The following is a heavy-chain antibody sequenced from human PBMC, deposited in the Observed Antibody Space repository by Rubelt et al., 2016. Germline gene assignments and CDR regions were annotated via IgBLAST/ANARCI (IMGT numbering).Heavy chain of an antibody. J-gene: IGHJ4*02. D-gene: IGHD3-3*01. CDR3: ASRKQPIYGGYLDY. CDR2: MNPNSGDT. V-gene: IGHV1-2*02. Sequence: QVQLVQSGAEVKKPGASVKVSCKASGYTFTSYDINWVRQAAGPGLEWVGWMNPNSGDTNYAQKFQGRVTLTRDKTIRTVVMELSRLTSDDTATYYCASRKQPIYGGYLDYWGQGTLVTVSS. CDR1: GYTFTSYD.